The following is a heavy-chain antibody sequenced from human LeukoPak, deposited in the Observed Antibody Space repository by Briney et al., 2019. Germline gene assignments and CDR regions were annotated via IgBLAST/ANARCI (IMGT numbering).Heavy chain of an antibody. CDR2: ISYDGSNK. J-gene: IGHJ4*02. CDR3: AKYPSLSSGWFRNYFDY. CDR1: GFTFSSYG. V-gene: IGHV3-30*18. Sequence: GRSLRLSCAASGFTFSSYGMHWVRQAPGKGLEWVAVISYDGSNKYYADSVKGRFTISRDNSKNTLYLQMNSLRAEDTAVYYCAKYPSLSSGWFRNYFDYWGQGTLVTVSS. D-gene: IGHD6-19*01.